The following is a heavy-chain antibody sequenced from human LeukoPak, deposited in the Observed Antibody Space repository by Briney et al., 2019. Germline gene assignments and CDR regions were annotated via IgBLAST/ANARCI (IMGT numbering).Heavy chain of an antibody. CDR3: AKSEEYQLPSRVPDY. J-gene: IGHJ4*02. D-gene: IGHD2-2*01. V-gene: IGHV3-30*18. CDR1: GFTFSSYG. CDR2: ISYDGSNK. Sequence: GGSLRLSCAASGFTFSSYGMHWVRQAPGKGLEWVAVISYDGSNKYYADSVKGRFTISRDNSKNTLYLQMNSLRAEDTAVYYCAKSEEYQLPSRVPDYWGQGTLVTVSS.